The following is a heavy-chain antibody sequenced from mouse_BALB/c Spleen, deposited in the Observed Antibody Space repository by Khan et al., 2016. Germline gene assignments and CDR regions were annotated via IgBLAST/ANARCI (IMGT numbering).Heavy chain of an antibody. CDR1: GFNIKDTY. CDR2: NDPANGNT. D-gene: IGHD2-4*01. CDR3: SRSPYDFGGVFAY. V-gene: IGHV14-3*02. J-gene: IGHJ3*01. Sequence: IQLVQSGAELVKPGASVKLSCTASGFNIKDTYMHWVKQRPEQGLEGIGRNDPANGNTKYDPKFQGKATITADTSSNTAYLQLSSLTSEDTAVVYCSRSPYDFGGVFAYWGQGTLVTVSA.